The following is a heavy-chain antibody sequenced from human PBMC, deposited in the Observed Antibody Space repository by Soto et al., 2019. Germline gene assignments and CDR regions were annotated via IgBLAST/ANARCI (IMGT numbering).Heavy chain of an antibody. J-gene: IGHJ6*03. V-gene: IGHV6-1*01. Sequence: SQTLSLTCVISGDSISSNSAAWNWIRQSPSRGLEWLGRTYYRTRWYYDYAVSVRSRITVNPDTSKNQFSLQLTSVTPEDTAVYYCAGTTSHYWYYMDIWGKGTTVTVSS. CDR1: GDSISSNSAA. CDR3: AGTTSHYWYYMDI. D-gene: IGHD1-7*01. CDR2: TYYRTRWYY.